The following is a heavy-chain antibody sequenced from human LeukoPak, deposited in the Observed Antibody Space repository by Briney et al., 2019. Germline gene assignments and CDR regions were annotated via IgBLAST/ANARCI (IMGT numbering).Heavy chain of an antibody. CDR2: IYPRDGST. J-gene: IGHJ4*02. CDR1: GYTFTSNY. V-gene: IGHV1-46*01. CDR3: ARDQEGFDY. Sequence: ASVKVSCKASGYTFTSNYINWVRQAPGQGLEWMGMIYPRDGSTSYAQKFQGRVTVTRDTSTSTVHMELSGLRSEDTAVYYCARDQEGFDYWGQGILVTVSS.